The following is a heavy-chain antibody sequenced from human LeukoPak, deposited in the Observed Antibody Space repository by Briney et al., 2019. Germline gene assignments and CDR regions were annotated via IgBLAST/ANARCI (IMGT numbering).Heavy chain of an antibody. CDR3: ARDSALRWPQYYFDY. CDR2: ISTTGNT. Sequence: SETLSLTCTVSGASSSSYFWTWIRQPAGKELEWIGRISTTGNTNYNPSLKSRVTMSVDTSKNQFSLRLSSLTAADTAVYYCARDSALRWPQYYFDYWGQGALVTVSS. CDR1: GASSSSYF. J-gene: IGHJ4*02. D-gene: IGHD2-15*01. V-gene: IGHV4-4*07.